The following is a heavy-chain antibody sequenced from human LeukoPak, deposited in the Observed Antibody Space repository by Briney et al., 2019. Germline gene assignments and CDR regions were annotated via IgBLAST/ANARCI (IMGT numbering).Heavy chain of an antibody. V-gene: IGHV1-18*01. CDR2: ISAYNGNT. CDR1: GYTFTSYG. Sequence: ASVKVSCKASGYTFTSYGISWVRPAPGQGLEWMGWISAYNGNTNYVQKLQGRVTMTTDTSTSTAYMELRSLRSDDTAVYYCARDVAYSSSANWFDPWGQGTLVTVSS. J-gene: IGHJ5*02. D-gene: IGHD6-13*01. CDR3: ARDVAYSSSANWFDP.